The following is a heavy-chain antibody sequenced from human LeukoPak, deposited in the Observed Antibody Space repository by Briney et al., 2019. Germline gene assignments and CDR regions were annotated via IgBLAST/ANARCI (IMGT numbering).Heavy chain of an antibody. CDR3: ARARIVVVPAMRYYFDY. CDR2: INYSEYT. D-gene: IGHD2-2*01. J-gene: IGHJ4*02. V-gene: IGHV4-34*01. CDR1: GGSFSGYY. Sequence: PPETLSLTCAVSGGSFSGYYWNWIRQPPGKGLEWIGEINYSEYTNYNPSLKSRVTISIDTSKIRFSLKLSSLTAADTAVYYWARARIVVVPAMRYYFDYWGQGTLVTVSS.